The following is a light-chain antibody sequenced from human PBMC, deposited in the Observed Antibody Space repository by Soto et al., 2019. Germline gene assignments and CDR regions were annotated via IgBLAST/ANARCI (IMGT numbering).Light chain of an antibody. V-gene: IGKV3D-11*03. Sequence: EIVLTQSPATLSLSPGERATVSCSASQSVSSNLAWYQQKPGQAPRLLIYRTSNRATGIPDRFSGSGSGTDFTLTISSLEPEDFAMYYCQQRSSWPLTFGQGTRLDIK. CDR3: QQRSSWPLT. J-gene: IGKJ5*01. CDR2: RTS. CDR1: QSVSSN.